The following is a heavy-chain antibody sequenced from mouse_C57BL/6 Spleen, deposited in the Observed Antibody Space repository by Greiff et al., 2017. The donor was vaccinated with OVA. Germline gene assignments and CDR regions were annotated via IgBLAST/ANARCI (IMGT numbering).Heavy chain of an antibody. CDR1: GFSLSTFGMG. D-gene: IGHD1-1*01. CDR2: IWWDDDK. J-gene: IGHJ4*01. Sequence: QVTLKVSGPGILQPSQTLSLTCSFSGFSLSTFGMGVGWIRQPSGKGLEWLAHIWWDDDKYYNPALKSRLTISKDTSKNQVFLKIANVDTADTATYYCARPYYYSSSYGGAMDYWGQGTSVTVSS. V-gene: IGHV8-8*01. CDR3: ARPYYYSSSYGGAMDY.